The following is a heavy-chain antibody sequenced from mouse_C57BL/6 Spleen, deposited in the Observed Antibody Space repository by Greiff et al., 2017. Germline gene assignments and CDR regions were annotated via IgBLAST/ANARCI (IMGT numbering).Heavy chain of an antibody. CDR2: IDPSDSYT. V-gene: IGHV1-59*01. D-gene: IGHD3-2*02. CDR1: GYTFTSYW. CDR3: ARGGMAQDTEIDY. Sequence: VQLQQPGAELVRPGTSVKLSCKASGYTFTSYWMHWVKQRPGQGLEWIGVIDPSDSYTNYNQKFKGKATLTVDTSSSTAYMQLSSLTSEDSAVYYCARGGMAQDTEIDYWGQGTTLTVSS. J-gene: IGHJ2*01.